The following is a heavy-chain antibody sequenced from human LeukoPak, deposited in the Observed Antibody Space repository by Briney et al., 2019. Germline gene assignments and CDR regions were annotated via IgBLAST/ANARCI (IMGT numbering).Heavy chain of an antibody. D-gene: IGHD3-16*01. V-gene: IGHV4-59*01. CDR3: ARSVFGNHWFDP. Sequence: SETLSLTCTVSGGSISVFYWSWLRQPPGKGLEWIGYIFRSGHTSYNPTLKSRVSISIDSSKDQFSLNLNSLTAADTAVYYCARSVFGNHWFDPWGQGTLVTVSS. CDR1: GGSISVFY. CDR2: IFRSGHT. J-gene: IGHJ5*02.